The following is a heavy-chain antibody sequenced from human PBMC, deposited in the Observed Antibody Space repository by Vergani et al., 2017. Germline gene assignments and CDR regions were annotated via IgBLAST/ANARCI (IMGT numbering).Heavy chain of an antibody. J-gene: IGHJ6*02. CDR3: ARGCGSGSLYYYYYGMDV. D-gene: IGHD3-10*01. CDR2: IYYSGST. CDR1: GGSISSGDYY. V-gene: IGHV4-30-4*01. Sequence: QVQLQESRPGLVKTSQTLSLTCTVSGGSISSGDYYWSWIRQPPGKGLEWIGYIYYSGSTYYNPSLKSRVTISVDTSKNQFSLKLSSVTAADTAVYYCARGCGSGSLYYYYYGMDVWGQGTTVTVSS.